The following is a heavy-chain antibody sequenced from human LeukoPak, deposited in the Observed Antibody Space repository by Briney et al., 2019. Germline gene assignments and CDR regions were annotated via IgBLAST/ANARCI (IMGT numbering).Heavy chain of an antibody. J-gene: IGHJ6*03. CDR2: IYYSGST. CDR1: GGSISSYY. D-gene: IGHD3-22*01. CDR3: AKGLYESSGRYYYHIDV. V-gene: IGHV4-59*08. Sequence: PSETLSLTCTVSGGSISSYYWSWIRQTPGKGLEWIGYIYYSGSTNFNPSLKSRVTISVDTSKNQFSLKMSSVTAADTAVYYCAKGLYESSGRYYYHIDVWGKGTAVTIS.